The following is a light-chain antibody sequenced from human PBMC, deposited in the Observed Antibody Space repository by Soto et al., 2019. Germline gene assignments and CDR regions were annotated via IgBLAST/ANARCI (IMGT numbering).Light chain of an antibody. V-gene: IGKV3-15*01. CDR3: QQYNNWPPYT. J-gene: IGKJ2*01. CDR1: QSVSSN. CDR2: GAS. Sequence: EIVMTQSPATLSVSPGERATLSCRASQSVSSNLAWYQQKPGQAPRLLIYGASTRATGSPARFSGSGSGTDITRTSSSLHSGNFAVDYCQQYNNWPPYTFGQGTKLEIK.